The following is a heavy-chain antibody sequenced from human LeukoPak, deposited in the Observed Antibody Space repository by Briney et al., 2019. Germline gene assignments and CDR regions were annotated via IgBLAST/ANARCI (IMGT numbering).Heavy chain of an antibody. CDR2: ISYDGSNE. V-gene: IGHV3-30*04. CDR3: ARGQGATVPQVGKSWFDP. Sequence: GGSLRLSCAASGFTFSSYVMHWVRQAPGKGLEWVAIISYDGSNEYYADSVKGRFTISRDNSKNTLYLQMNSLRAADTAVYYCARGQGATVPQVGKSWFDPWGQGTRVIVSS. CDR1: GFTFSSYV. D-gene: IGHD1-26*01. J-gene: IGHJ5*02.